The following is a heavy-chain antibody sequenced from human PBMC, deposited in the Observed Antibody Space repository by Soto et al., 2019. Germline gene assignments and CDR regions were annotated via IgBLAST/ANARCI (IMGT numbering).Heavy chain of an antibody. CDR3: VGIASLGTVLY. D-gene: IGHD2-8*02. CDR2: INHSGST. CDR1: GGSFSGYY. V-gene: IGHV4-34*01. Sequence: SETLSLTCAVYGGSFSGYYWNWIRQPPGKGLEWIGEINHSGSTNYNPSLKSRVTISVDTSKNQFSLKLSSVTAADTAVYFCVGIASLGTVLYWGLGTLVTVSS. J-gene: IGHJ4*02.